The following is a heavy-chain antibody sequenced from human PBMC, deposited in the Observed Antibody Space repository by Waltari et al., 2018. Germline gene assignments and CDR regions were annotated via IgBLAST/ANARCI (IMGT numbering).Heavy chain of an antibody. V-gene: IGHV4-34*01. D-gene: IGHD4-4*01. CDR1: GGSFSGYY. CDR3: ARSDYSNYRYYYYGMDV. Sequence: QVQLQQWGAGLLKPSETLSLTCAVYGGSFSGYYWRWIRQPPGKGLEWIGEINHSGSTNYNPSLKSRVTISVDTSKNQFSLKLSSVTAADTAVYYCARSDYSNYRYYYYGMDVWGQGTTVTVSS. J-gene: IGHJ6*02. CDR2: INHSGST.